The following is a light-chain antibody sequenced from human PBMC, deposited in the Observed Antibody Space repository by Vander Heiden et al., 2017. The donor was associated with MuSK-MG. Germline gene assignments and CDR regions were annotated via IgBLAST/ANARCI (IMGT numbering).Light chain of an antibody. J-gene: IGKJ2*01. CDR3: HQSDSTPDA. CDR1: QSISNY. Sequence: DIQMTQSPSSLSASVGDRVTITCRSSQSISNYLNWYQQKPGKVPNLLIYAASILQSGVPSRFSGSGSGTDFTLTISNLQPEDFATYYCHQSDSTPDAFGQGTKMXIK. V-gene: IGKV1-39*01. CDR2: AAS.